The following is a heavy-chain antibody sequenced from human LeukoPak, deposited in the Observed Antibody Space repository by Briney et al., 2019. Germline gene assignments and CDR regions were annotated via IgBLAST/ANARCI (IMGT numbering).Heavy chain of an antibody. CDR1: GFTFSSDA. CDR3: AKEELAVAGTSVY. J-gene: IGHJ4*02. Sequence: GGALRLSCAASGFTFSSDAMSWVRQAPGKGLECVSAISGSGGSTYYADSVKGRFTISRDNSKNTLYLQMNSLRAEDTAVYYCAKEELAVAGTSVYWGQGTLVTVSS. D-gene: IGHD6-19*01. V-gene: IGHV3-23*01. CDR2: ISGSGGST.